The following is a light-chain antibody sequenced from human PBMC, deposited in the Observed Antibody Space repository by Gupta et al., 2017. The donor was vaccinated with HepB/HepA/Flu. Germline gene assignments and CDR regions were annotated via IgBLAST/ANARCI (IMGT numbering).Light chain of an antibody. CDR1: NIGTKG. Sequence: SYVLTQPPSVSVAPGKTASITFGGNNIGTKGVHWYQQMPGQAPVMVIYNDRDRPSGIPERFSGSNSGSTATLTISRVEAGDEAEYYCQVWDSSDDSAVFGGGTKLTVL. CDR2: NDR. J-gene: IGLJ2*01. V-gene: IGLV3-21*04. CDR3: QVWDSSDDSAV.